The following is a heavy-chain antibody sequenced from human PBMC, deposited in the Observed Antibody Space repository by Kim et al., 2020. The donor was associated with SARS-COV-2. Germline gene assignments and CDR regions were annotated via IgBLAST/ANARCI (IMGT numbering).Heavy chain of an antibody. Sequence: SVKVSCKASGGTFGTYTISWVRQAPGQGLEWMGGIIPIFGIANYAQKFQGRVTITADESTTTAYMELNSLRSEDTAVYYCAREDNYYDSSGFYKYLYFDLWGRGTLVTVSS. CDR2: IIPIFGIA. CDR1: GGTFGTYT. CDR3: AREDNYYDSSGFYKYLYFDL. D-gene: IGHD3-22*01. J-gene: IGHJ2*01. V-gene: IGHV1-69*13.